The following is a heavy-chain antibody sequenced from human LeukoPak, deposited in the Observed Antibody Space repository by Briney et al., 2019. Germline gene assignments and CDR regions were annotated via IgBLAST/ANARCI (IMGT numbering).Heavy chain of an antibody. CDR1: GFTFSSYE. Sequence: GGSLRLSCAASGFTFSSYEMNWVRQAPGKGLEWVSYISSSGSTIYYADSVKGRFTISRDNAKNSLYLQMNSLRAEDTAVYYCARGYDFWSDPVGYDYYYYMDVWGKGTTVTVSS. CDR2: ISSSGSTI. V-gene: IGHV3-48*03. D-gene: IGHD3-3*01. CDR3: ARGYDFWSDPVGYDYYYYMDV. J-gene: IGHJ6*03.